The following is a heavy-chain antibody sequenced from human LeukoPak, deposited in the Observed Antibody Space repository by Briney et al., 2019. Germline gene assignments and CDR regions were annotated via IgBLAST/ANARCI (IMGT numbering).Heavy chain of an antibody. CDR1: GFTFSSYG. D-gene: IGHD6-13*01. CDR2: MSHEGSNE. V-gene: IGHV3-30*02. J-gene: IGHJ4*02. CDR3: ARASRAYGISWPPDY. Sequence: GGSLRLSCAAFGFTFSSYGMHWVRQAPGKGLEWVAYMSHEGSNEQYADSVMGRFTISRDNSKNTLYLQMNSLRAEDTAVYYCARASRAYGISWPPDYWGQGTLVTVSS.